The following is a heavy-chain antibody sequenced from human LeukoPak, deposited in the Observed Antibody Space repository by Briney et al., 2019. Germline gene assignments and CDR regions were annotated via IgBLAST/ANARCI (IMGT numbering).Heavy chain of an antibody. CDR3: ARRLTQYDCFNP. CDR2: TYYRSTWYN. V-gene: IGHV6-1*01. CDR1: GDSVSSNSVT. D-gene: IGHD2-2*01. Sequence: SQTLSLTCATSGDSVSSNSVTWNWIRQSPSRGLEWPGRTYYRSTWYNDYAVSVRGRITVNPDTSKNQFSLHLNSVTPEDMAVYYCARRLTQYDCFNPWGQGILVTVSS. J-gene: IGHJ5*02.